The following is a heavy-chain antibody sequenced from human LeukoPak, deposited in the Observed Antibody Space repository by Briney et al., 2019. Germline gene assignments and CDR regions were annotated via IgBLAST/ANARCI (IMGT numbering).Heavy chain of an antibody. Sequence: GGSLRLSCAASGFTFSSYAMSWVRQAPGKGLEWVSAISGSGGSTYYADSVKGRFTISRDNAKNSLYLQMNSLTVEDTAVYYCARGVDTAVVTRGYNWFDPWGQGTLVTVSS. CDR1: GFTFSSYA. V-gene: IGHV3-23*01. J-gene: IGHJ5*02. CDR2: ISGSGGST. D-gene: IGHD5-18*01. CDR3: ARGVDTAVVTRGYNWFDP.